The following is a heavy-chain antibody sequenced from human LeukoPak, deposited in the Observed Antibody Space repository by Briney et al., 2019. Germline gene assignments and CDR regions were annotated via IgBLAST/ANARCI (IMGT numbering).Heavy chain of an antibody. CDR1: GFTFNTYD. CDR2: LSGSGDRT. CDR3: ARGWVGDHDAFDI. Sequence: PGGSLRLSCAASGFTFNTYDMSWVRQSPVKGLEWVSGLSGSGDRTYYTDSVKGRFTISRDNAKNSLYLQMNSLRAEDTAVYYCARGWVGDHDAFDIWGQGTMVTVSS. V-gene: IGHV3-23*01. J-gene: IGHJ3*02. D-gene: IGHD2-21*01.